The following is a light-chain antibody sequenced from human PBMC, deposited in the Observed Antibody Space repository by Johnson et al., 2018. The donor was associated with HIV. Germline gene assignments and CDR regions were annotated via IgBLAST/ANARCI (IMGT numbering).Light chain of an antibody. CDR1: SSNIGNNY. V-gene: IGLV1-51*01. CDR3: GTWDNSLRTAF. CDR2: DNN. J-gene: IGLJ1*01. Sequence: QAVLTQPPSVSAAPGQKVTISCSGSSSNIGNNYVSWYQQLPGTAPKLLIYDNNKRPSGIPDRFSGSKSGTSATLGITGLPTGDEADYYCGTWDNSLRTAFFGTWTKVTVL.